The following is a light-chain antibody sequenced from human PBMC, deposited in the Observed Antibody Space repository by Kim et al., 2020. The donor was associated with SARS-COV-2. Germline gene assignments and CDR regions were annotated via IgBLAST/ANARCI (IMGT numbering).Light chain of an antibody. CDR3: QCYNNWFMYT. J-gene: IGKJ2*01. V-gene: IGKV3-15*01. CDR1: QSISSS. CDR2: GTS. Sequence: EIVMTQSPATLSMSPGERATLSCRASQSISSSLAWYQQKPGQPPRLLIYGTSIRATGIPDRFSGSGSGTEFTLTISSLQSEDFAVYYCQCYNNWFMYTFGQGTKLEI.